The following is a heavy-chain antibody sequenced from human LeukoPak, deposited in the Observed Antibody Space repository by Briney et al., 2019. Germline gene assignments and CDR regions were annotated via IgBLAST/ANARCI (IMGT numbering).Heavy chain of an antibody. D-gene: IGHD1-26*01. CDR1: GFTLSTYS. CDR2: ITTSSSYI. CDR3: ARDGVVGATKWGDFER. Sequence: GRSLRLSCAASGFTLSTYSMSWVRQAPGKGLEWVSSITTSSSYIYYADSVRGRFTISRDNAKNSLYLQMNSLRAEDTADDYCARDGVVGATKWGDFERWGQGTRVT. J-gene: IGHJ4*02. V-gene: IGHV3-21*01.